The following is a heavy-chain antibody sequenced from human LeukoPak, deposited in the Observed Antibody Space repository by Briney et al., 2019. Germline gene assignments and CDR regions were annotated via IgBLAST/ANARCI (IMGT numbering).Heavy chain of an antibody. D-gene: IGHD6-6*01. J-gene: IGHJ3*02. CDR1: GDSITSGSYY. CDR2: IYTTGST. V-gene: IGHV4-61*02. Sequence: NPSETVSLTCTVSGDSITSGSYYWGWIRQPAGKGLEWIGRIYTTGSTSYNPSLKSRVTISLDMSKNQFSLQLNSVTPEDTAVYYCARDFSSSDAFDIWGQGTMVTVSS. CDR3: ARDFSSSDAFDI.